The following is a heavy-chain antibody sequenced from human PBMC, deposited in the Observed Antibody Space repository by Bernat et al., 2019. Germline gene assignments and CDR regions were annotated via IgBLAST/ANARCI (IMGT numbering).Heavy chain of an antibody. CDR3: ARDRPDYGDHWYFDL. J-gene: IGHJ2*01. V-gene: IGHV3-66*01. D-gene: IGHD4-17*01. CDR1: GFTVSSDY. CDR2: IYIGGST. Sequence: GRLGEGGGGVVQPGGSLRLSCAASGFTVSSDYMSWVRQAPGNGLEWVSVIYIGGSTYYADSVKGRFTISRDKSKNTLYLQMNSLRAEDTAVYYCARDRPDYGDHWYFDLWGRGTLVTVSS.